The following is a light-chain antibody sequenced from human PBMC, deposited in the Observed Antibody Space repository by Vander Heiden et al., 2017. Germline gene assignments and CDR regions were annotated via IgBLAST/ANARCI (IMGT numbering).Light chain of an antibody. J-gene: IGLJ3*02. CDR3: AAWDDSLSGYWM. CDR1: SSNIGSNY. Sequence: QSVPTLPTLAFGISGQRVTISWSGSSSNIGSNYVYWYQQLPGTAPKLLIYRNNQRPSGVPDRFSGSKSGTSASLAISGLRSEDEADYYCAAWDDSLSGYWMFGGGTKLTVL. V-gene: IGLV1-47*01. CDR2: RNN.